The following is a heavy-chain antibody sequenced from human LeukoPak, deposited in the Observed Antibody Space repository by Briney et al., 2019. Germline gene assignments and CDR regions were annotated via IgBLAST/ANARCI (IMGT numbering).Heavy chain of an antibody. CDR2: ISSSSSYI. Sequence: KSRGSLRLSCAASGFTFSSYSMNWVRQAPGKGLEWVSSISSSSSYIYYADSVKGRFTISRDNAKNSLYLQMNSLRADDTAVYYCVRISNSANFPNWFDPWGQGTLFTVSS. D-gene: IGHD4/OR15-4a*01. V-gene: IGHV3-21*01. CDR1: GFTFSSYS. J-gene: IGHJ5*02. CDR3: VRISNSANFPNWFDP.